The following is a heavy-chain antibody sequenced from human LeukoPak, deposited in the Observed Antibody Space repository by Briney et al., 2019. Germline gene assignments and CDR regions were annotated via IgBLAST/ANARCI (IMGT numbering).Heavy chain of an antibody. Sequence: ASVKVSCKASGFTFTSSAMQWVRQARGQRLEWIGWIVVGSGNTNYAQKFQERVTITRDMSTSTAYMELSSLRSEDTAVYYCAADRYSSSWENEYFQHWGQGTLVTVSS. CDR3: AADRYSSSWENEYFQH. V-gene: IGHV1-58*02. CDR2: IVVGSGNT. J-gene: IGHJ1*01. CDR1: GFTFTSSA. D-gene: IGHD6-13*01.